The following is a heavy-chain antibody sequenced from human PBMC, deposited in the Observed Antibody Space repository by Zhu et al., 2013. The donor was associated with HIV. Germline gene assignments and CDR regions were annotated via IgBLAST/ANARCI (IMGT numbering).Heavy chain of an antibody. V-gene: IGHV1-2*02. CDR3: VRGEYDMVRGVD. CDR2: LNPNSGGT. D-gene: IGHD3-10*01. J-gene: IGHJ4*02. Sequence: QVQLVQSGAEVKKPGSSVKVSCKASGGTFSSYAISWVRQAPGQGLEWMGWLNPNSGGTKYSQKFQDRVTMTRDTSISTAYMELRGLRSDDTAVYYCVRGEYDMVRGVDWGQGTLVTVSS. CDR1: GGTFSSYA.